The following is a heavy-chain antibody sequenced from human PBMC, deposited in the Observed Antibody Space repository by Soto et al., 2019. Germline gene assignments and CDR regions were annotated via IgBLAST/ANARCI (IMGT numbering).Heavy chain of an antibody. D-gene: IGHD6-13*01. CDR1: GYTFTSYA. CDR2: INAGNGNT. J-gene: IGHJ6*02. V-gene: IGHV1-3*05. CDR3: ARNLGSSLSYYGMDV. Sequence: QVQLVQSGAEEKKPGASVKVSCKASGYTFTSYAMHWVRQAPGQRLEWMGWINAGNGNTKYSQKFQGRVTITRDTSASTAYMELSSLRSEDTAVYYCARNLGSSLSYYGMDVWGQGTTVTVSS.